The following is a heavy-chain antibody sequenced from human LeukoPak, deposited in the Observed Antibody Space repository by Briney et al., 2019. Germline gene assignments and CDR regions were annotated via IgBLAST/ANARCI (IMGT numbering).Heavy chain of an antibody. V-gene: IGHV3-21*01. Sequence: PGGSLRLSCAASGFTFSSYSMNWVRQAPGKGLEWVSSISSSSSSYIYYADSVKGRFTISRDNAKNSLYLQMNSLRAEDTAVYYCARDSAAAARPPKDVWGQGTTVTVSS. CDR1: GFTFSSYS. CDR3: ARDSAAAARPPKDV. D-gene: IGHD6-13*01. J-gene: IGHJ6*02. CDR2: ISSSSSSYI.